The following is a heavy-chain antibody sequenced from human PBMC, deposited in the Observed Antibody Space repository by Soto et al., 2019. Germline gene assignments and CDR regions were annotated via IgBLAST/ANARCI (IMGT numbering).Heavy chain of an antibody. Sequence: EVQLLESGGGLVQPGGSLRLSCAASGFTLGTYVMTWVRQAPGKGLEWVSAISGSGGSTNYADPVNGRVTISRDNTKNTLYLQMNILRVEDTAVYYCAKDRKGSYCSGGTCYSFDYWGQGTLVTVPS. V-gene: IGHV3-23*01. D-gene: IGHD2-15*01. CDR2: ISGSGGST. J-gene: IGHJ4*02. CDR3: AKDRKGSYCSGGTCYSFDY. CDR1: GFTLGTYV.